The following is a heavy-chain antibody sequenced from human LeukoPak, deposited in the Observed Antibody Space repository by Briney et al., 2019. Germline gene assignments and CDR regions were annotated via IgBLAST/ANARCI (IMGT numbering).Heavy chain of an antibody. CDR3: ANSQGYGDYVDAFDI. CDR1: GFTFSSYG. V-gene: IGHV3-30*02. D-gene: IGHD4-17*01. J-gene: IGHJ3*02. Sequence: GGSLRLSCAASGFTFSSYGMHWVRQAPGKGLEWVAFIRYDGGNKYYADSVKGRFTISRDNSKNTLYLQMNSLRAEDTAVYYCANSQGYGDYVDAFDIWGQGTMVTVSS. CDR2: IRYDGGNK.